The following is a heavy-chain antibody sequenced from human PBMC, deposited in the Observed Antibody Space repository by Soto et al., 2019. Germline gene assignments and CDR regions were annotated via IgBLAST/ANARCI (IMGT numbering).Heavy chain of an antibody. CDR1: GFTFSSYA. CDR2: ISYDGSNK. Sequence: VGSLRISCAASGFTFSSYAMHWVRQAPGKGLEWVAVISYDGSNKYYADSVKGRFTISRGNSKNTLYLQMNSLRAEVTAVYYCARGRIAAAAYYFDYWGQGTLVTVPQ. J-gene: IGHJ4*02. V-gene: IGHV3-30-3*01. D-gene: IGHD6-13*01. CDR3: ARGRIAAAAYYFDY.